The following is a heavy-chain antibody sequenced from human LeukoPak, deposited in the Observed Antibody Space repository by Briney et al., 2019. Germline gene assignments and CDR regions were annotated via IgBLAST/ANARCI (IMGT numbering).Heavy chain of an antibody. J-gene: IGHJ3*02. Sequence: PGRSLRLSCAASGFTFDDYAMHWVRQAPGKGLEWVSHISWNSGSITYADSVKGRFTISRDNVKNSLYLQMNSLRVEDTAVYYCARDGAYSASNIWGQGTMVAVSS. V-gene: IGHV3-9*01. CDR2: ISWNSGSI. D-gene: IGHD6-13*01. CDR3: ARDGAYSASNI. CDR1: GFTFDDYA.